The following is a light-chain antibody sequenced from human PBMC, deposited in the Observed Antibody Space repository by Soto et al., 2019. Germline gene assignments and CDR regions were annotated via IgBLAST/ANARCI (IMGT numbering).Light chain of an antibody. CDR2: KAS. Sequence: DIQMTQSPSTLSASVGDRVTITCRASQNLNNWLAWFQQKPGKAPTLLIYKASGLESGGPSRFSGSGSGTEFTLTISSLQPDDFSTYYCQQYNSYPWTFGQGTKVEIK. J-gene: IGKJ1*01. V-gene: IGKV1-5*03. CDR3: QQYNSYPWT. CDR1: QNLNNW.